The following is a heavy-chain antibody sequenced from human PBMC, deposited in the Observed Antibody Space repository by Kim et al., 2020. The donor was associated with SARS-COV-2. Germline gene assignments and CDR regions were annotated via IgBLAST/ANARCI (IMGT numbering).Heavy chain of an antibody. CDR3: ARDRQLLFSYYYGMDV. J-gene: IGHJ6*02. D-gene: IGHD2-2*01. Sequence: KLQGRVTMTTDTSTSTAYMELRSLRSDDTAVYYCARDRQLLFSYYYGMDVWGQGTTVTVSS. V-gene: IGHV1-18*01.